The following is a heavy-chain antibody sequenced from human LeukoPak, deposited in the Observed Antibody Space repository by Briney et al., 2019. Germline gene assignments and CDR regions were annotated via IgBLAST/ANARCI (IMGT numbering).Heavy chain of an antibody. CDR1: GGSLSSYY. CDR3: ARGYGSGSYWLDY. Sequence: SETLSLTCTVSGGSLSSYYWSWLRQPPGKGLEWIGYIYYSGSTNYNPSLKSRVTISVDTSKNQFSLKLSSVTAADTAVYYCARGYGSGSYWLDYWGQGTLVTVSS. CDR2: IYYSGST. D-gene: IGHD3-10*01. V-gene: IGHV4-59*01. J-gene: IGHJ4*02.